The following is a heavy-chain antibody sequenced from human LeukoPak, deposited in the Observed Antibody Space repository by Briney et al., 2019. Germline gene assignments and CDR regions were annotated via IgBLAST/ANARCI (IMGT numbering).Heavy chain of an antibody. V-gene: IGHV4-59*01. CDR1: GDSISSYY. Sequence: SETLSLTCTVSGDSISSYYWSWIRQPPGKGLEWIGYISYSGSTNYNPSLKSRVTISVDTSKNQFSLKLSSVTAADTAVYFCARDLTCYDYAFDIWGQGTMVTVSS. CDR2: ISYSGST. D-gene: IGHD3-16*01. CDR3: ARDLTCYDYAFDI. J-gene: IGHJ3*02.